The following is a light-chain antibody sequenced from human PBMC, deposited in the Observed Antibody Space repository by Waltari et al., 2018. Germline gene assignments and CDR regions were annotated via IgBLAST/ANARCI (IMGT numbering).Light chain of an antibody. CDR2: SNN. V-gene: IGLV1-44*01. CDR1: RPTLGSNT. Sequence: QSVLTQPPSASGTPGQRVPISCSGTRPTLGSNTVNWYQQLPGTAPKLLIYSNNQRPSGVPDRFSGSKSGTSASLAISGLQSEDEADYYCAAWDDSLNGPVFGGGTKLTVL. J-gene: IGLJ3*02. CDR3: AAWDDSLNGPV.